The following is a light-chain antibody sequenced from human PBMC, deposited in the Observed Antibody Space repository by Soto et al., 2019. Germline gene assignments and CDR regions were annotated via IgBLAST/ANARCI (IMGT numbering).Light chain of an antibody. CDR3: LLSLSGAWV. J-gene: IGLJ3*02. V-gene: IGLV7-46*01. CDR1: TGPVTPGHY. Sequence: QAVVTQEPSLTVSPGGTVTLTCASSTGPVTPGHYPYWFQQIPGQAPKTVIYDAYNQLYWTPARFSGSLLGSKAALTLSGAQPDDEAYYYCLLSLSGAWVFGGGTKLTVL. CDR2: DAY.